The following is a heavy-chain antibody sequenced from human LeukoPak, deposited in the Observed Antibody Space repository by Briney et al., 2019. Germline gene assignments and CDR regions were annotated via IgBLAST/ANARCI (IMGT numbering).Heavy chain of an antibody. CDR3: AKPRDIDSWAFDV. CDR2: ISYDGRNK. J-gene: IGHJ3*01. Sequence: GRSPRLSCAASGFTFNNHDMHWVRQAPGKGLEWVAGISYDGRNKYYADSVKGRFTISRDNSKNTLNLQMNSLRTEDTAVYYCAKPRDIDSWAFDVWGQGTMVTVS. CDR1: GFTFNNHD. D-gene: IGHD2-15*01. V-gene: IGHV3-30*18.